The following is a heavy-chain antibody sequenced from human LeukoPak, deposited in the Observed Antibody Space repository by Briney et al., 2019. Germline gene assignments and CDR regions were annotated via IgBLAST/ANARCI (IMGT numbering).Heavy chain of an antibody. CDR2: ITTSSSYI. CDR1: GFTFSGYS. D-gene: IGHD2-2*01. Sequence: GGSLRLSCAASGFTFSGYSMNWVRQAPGKGLEWVSSITTSSSYIYYADSVKGRFTISRDNAKNSLYLQMNSLRAEDTAVYYCARGGTSWTLPNDYWGRGTLVTVS. CDR3: ARGGTSWTLPNDY. V-gene: IGHV3-21*01. J-gene: IGHJ4*02.